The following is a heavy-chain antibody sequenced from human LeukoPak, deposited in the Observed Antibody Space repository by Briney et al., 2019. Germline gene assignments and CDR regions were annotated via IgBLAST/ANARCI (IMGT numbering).Heavy chain of an antibody. D-gene: IGHD1/OR15-1a*01. J-gene: IGHJ6*03. CDR1: GGSISSDTYY. V-gene: IGHV4-39*07. Sequence: SETLSLTCTVSGGSISSDTYYWGWIRQPPGKLMEWIGSIDYSGSTYDNPSLKSRLTMSVDTSKNQFSLKLRSVTAADTAVYYCGRDRTASAHYMDVWGRGTTVTVSS. CDR2: IDYSGST. CDR3: GRDRTASAHYMDV.